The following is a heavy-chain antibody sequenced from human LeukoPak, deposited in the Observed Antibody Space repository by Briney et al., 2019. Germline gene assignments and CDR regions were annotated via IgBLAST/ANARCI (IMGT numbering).Heavy chain of an antibody. J-gene: IGHJ4*02. V-gene: IGHV3-48*01. CDR3: AREWLQFTLDY. CDR1: GFTFSSYS. D-gene: IGHD5-24*01. Sequence: GGSLRLSCAASGFTFSSYSMNWVRQAPGKGLEWVSYITSSSSTIYYADSVKGRFTISRDNAKNSLYLQMNSLRAEDTAVYYCAREWLQFTLDYWGQGTLVTVSS. CDR2: ITSSSSTI.